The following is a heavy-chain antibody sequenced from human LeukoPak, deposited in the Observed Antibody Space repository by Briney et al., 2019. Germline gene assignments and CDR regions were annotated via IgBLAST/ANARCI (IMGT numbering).Heavy chain of an antibody. D-gene: IGHD3-22*01. V-gene: IGHV3-30-3*01. J-gene: IGHJ4*02. CDR1: GFTFSSYA. CDR3: ARSGGSGYDQWALGY. Sequence: GGSLRLSCAASGFTFSSYAMHWVRQAPGKGLEWVAVISYDGSNKYYADSVKGRFTISRDNSKNTLYLQMNSLRAEDTAVYYCARSGGSGYDQWALGYWGQGTLVTVSS. CDR2: ISYDGSNK.